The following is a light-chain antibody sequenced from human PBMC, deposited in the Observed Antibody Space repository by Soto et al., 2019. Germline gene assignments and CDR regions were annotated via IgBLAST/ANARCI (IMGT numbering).Light chain of an antibody. CDR3: QQYNSYST. CDR1: QSISSW. Sequence: DIQMPQSPSTLSASVGDRVIITCRASQSISSWLAWYQQKPGKAPKLLIYDASNLESGVSSRFSGSGSGTEFTLTISNLQPDDFATYYCQQYNSYSTFGPGNKVDI. J-gene: IGKJ3*01. V-gene: IGKV1-5*01. CDR2: DAS.